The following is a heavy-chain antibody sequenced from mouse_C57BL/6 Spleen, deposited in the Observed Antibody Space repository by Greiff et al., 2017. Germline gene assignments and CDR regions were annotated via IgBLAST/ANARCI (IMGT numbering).Heavy chain of an antibody. V-gene: IGHV1-82*01. CDR1: GYAFSSSW. CDR2: IYPGDGDT. Sequence: QVQLQQSGPELVKPGASVKISCKASGYAFSSSWMNWVKQRPGKGLEWIGRIYPGDGDTNYNGKFKGKATLTADKTSSTAYMQLSSLTSEDSAVYFCARWGDYFDYWCQGTTLTVSS. J-gene: IGHJ2*01. CDR3: ARWGDYFDY.